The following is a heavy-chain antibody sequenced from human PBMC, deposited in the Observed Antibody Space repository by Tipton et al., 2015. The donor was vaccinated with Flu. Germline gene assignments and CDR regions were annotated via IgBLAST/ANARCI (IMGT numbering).Heavy chain of an antibody. V-gene: IGHV1-8*01. D-gene: IGHD6-13*01. Sequence: QLVQSGAEVKKPGASVKVSCKASGYTLTSYDINWVRQATGQGLEWMGWMNPNSGNTGYAQKFQGRVTMTRNTSISTAYMELSSLRSEDTAVYYCATRGGSFYYYYYGMDVWGQGTPVTVSS. CDR1: GYTLTSYD. CDR3: ATRGGSFYYYYYGMDV. J-gene: IGHJ6*02. CDR2: MNPNSGNT.